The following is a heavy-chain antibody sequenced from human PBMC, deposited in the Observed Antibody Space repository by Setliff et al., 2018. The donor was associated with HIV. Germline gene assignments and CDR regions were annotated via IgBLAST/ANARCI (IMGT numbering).Heavy chain of an antibody. CDR1: GGSIDSTSYY. CDR2: IYYSGTT. Sequence: PSETLSVTCTVSGGSIDSTSYYWGWIRQPPGKGLEWIGSIYYSGTTYYNPSLKSRVTVSVDRSRNQFSLTLSSVTAADTATYYCASPTSDLYSGSPEWGQGTLVTVSS. CDR3: ASPTSDLYSGSPE. V-gene: IGHV4-39*01. D-gene: IGHD1-26*01. J-gene: IGHJ4*02.